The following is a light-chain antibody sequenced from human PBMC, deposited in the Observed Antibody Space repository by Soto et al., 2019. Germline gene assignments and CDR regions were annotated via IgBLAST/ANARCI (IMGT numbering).Light chain of an antibody. Sequence: QSVLTPPPSASGTPGQRVNISCSGSSSNIGSNYVYWYRQFPGTAPKLLIQRNNQRTSGVPARFSGSKSGTSASLAISGLRSEDEADYYCGGWDDSLSGPVFGGGTKLTVL. CDR1: SSNIGSNY. J-gene: IGLJ2*01. CDR2: RNN. CDR3: GGWDDSLSGPV. V-gene: IGLV1-47*01.